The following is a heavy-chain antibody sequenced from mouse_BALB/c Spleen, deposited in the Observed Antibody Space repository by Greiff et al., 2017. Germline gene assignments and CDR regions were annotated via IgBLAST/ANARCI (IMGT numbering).Heavy chain of an antibody. J-gene: IGHJ2*01. CDR1: GFTFSDYG. CDR3: ARDMGLAYFDY. Sequence: EVKLVESGGGLVQPGGSRKLSCAASGFTFSDYGMAWVRQAPGKGPEWVAFISNLAYSIYYADTVTGRFTISRENAKNTLYLEMSSLRSEDTAMYYCARDMGLAYFDYWGQGTTLTVSS. CDR2: ISNLAYSI. V-gene: IGHV5-15*02. D-gene: IGHD4-1*01.